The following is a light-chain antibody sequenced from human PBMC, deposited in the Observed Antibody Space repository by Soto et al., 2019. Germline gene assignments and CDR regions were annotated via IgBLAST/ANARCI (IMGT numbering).Light chain of an antibody. V-gene: IGLV2-14*01. CDR2: EVS. CDR3: RSYTSSSTLV. J-gene: IGLJ1*01. CDR1: SSDVGGYNY. Sequence: QSALAQPASVSGSPGQSITISCTGTSSDVGGYNYVSWYQQHPGKAPKLMIYEVSNRPSGDSNRFSGSKSGNTASLTISGLQAEDEADYYCRSYTSSSTLVFGTGTKVTVL.